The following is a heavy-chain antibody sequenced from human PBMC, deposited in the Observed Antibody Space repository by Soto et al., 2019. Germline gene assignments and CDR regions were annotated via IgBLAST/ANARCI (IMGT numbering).Heavy chain of an antibody. D-gene: IGHD2-15*01. J-gene: IGHJ4*02. V-gene: IGHV1-8*01. CDR1: GYTFTSYD. CDR3: ATCTGGTSCYDYYFEY. CDR2: MNPNSGNT. Sequence: ASVKVSCKASGYTFTSYDINWVRQATGQGLEWMGWMNPNSGNTGYAQDLQGRVTMTRDTSINTAYMELSSLKSEDTGIYYCATCTGGTSCYDYYFEYWGQGTPVTVSS.